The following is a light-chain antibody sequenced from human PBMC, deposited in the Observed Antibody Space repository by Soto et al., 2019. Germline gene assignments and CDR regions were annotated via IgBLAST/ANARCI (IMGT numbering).Light chain of an antibody. CDR1: SSDVGNYNV. J-gene: IGLJ2*01. V-gene: IGLV2-23*02. CDR2: EVT. CDR3: CSYAGSRVVV. Sequence: QSALTQPASVSGSPGQSITISCTGTSSDVGNYNVVSWYQQRPGKAPKLMIYEVTKRPSGVSNRFSGSKSGNTASLRISGLQAEDEADYYCCSYAGSRVVVFGGGTKLTVL.